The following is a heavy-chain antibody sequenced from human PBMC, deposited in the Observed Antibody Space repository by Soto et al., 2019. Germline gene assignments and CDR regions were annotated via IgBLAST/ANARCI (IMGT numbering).Heavy chain of an antibody. CDR3: AKDHVLHLNWFDP. V-gene: IGHV3-23*01. CDR1: GFTFSSYA. CDR2: ISGSGGST. Sequence: PVGFLRLSCAASGFTFSSYAMSWVRQAPGKGLEWVSAISGSGGSTYYADSVKGRFTISRDNSKNTLYLQMNSLRAEDTAVYYCAKDHVLHLNWFDPWGQGTLVTVSS. J-gene: IGHJ5*02.